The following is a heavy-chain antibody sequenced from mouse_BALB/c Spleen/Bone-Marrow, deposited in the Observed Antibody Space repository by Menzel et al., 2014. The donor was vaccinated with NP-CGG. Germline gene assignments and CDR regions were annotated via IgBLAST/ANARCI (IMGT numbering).Heavy chain of an antibody. CDR2: IRNKANGYTT. D-gene: IGHD2-3*01. J-gene: IGHJ1*01. Sequence: EVKVVESGGGLVQPGGSLRLSCATPGFTFTDYYMSWVRQPPGKALEWLGFIRNKANGYTTDYSASVKGRFTISRDNSQSILYLQMNTLRAEDSATYYCARDMCDGLRWYFDVWGAGTTVTVSS. V-gene: IGHV7-3*02. CDR3: ARDMCDGLRWYFDV. CDR1: GFTFTDYY.